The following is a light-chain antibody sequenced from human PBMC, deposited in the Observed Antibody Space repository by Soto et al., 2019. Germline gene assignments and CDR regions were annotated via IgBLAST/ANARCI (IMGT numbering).Light chain of an antibody. V-gene: IGLV1-47*01. CDR1: SSNIGGNY. Sequence: QSVLTQPPSASGTPGQRVTISCSGSSSNIGGNYVSWYQQLPGTAPRLLIHRNNQRPSGVPDRFSGSKSDTSASLAISGLRSEDEADYYCASWDDSLRGVTFGGGTKLTVL. CDR2: RNN. CDR3: ASWDDSLRGVT. J-gene: IGLJ2*01.